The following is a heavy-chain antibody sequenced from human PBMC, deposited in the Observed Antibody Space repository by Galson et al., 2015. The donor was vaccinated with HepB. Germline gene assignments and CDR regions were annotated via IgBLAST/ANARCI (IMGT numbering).Heavy chain of an antibody. J-gene: IGHJ5*02. Sequence: ETLSLTCTVSGGSISSSSYYWGRIRQPPGKGLEWIGSIYYVGTTYYNPSLKSRVTISVDTSKNQFSLKLSSVTAADTAVYYCARQYDWNDQANWFDPWGQGTLVTVSS. D-gene: IGHD1-20*01. CDR1: GGSISSSSYY. V-gene: IGHV4-39*01. CDR2: IYYVGTT. CDR3: ARQYDWNDQANWFDP.